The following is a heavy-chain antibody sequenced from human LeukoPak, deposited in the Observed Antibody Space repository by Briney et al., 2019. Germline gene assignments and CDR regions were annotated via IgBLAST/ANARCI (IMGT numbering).Heavy chain of an antibody. CDR1: GGSISSGGYY. Sequence: SETLSLTCTVSGGSISSGGYYWSWIRQPAGKGLEWIGRIYTSRSTNYNPSLKSRVTMSVDTSKNQFSLKLSSVTAADTAVYYCARGPASAGYQLLNDAFDIWGQGTMVTVSS. CDR3: ARGPASAGYQLLNDAFDI. CDR2: IYTSRST. D-gene: IGHD2-2*01. J-gene: IGHJ3*02. V-gene: IGHV4-61*02.